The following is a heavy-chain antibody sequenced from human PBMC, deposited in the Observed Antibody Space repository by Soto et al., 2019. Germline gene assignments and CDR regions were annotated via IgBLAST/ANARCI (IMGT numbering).Heavy chain of an antibody. CDR2: IYYSGST. CDR1: GGSISSGGYY. V-gene: IGHV4-31*03. J-gene: IGHJ4*02. Sequence: QVQLQESGPGLVKPSQTLSLTCTVSGGSISSGGYYWSWIRQHPGKGLEWIGYIYYSGSTFYTPTLKSRVTISVDTSKNQFSLNLSSVTAADPAVYYCARKKGYSYGPHYFDYWGQGTLVTVSS. CDR3: ARKKGYSYGPHYFDY. D-gene: IGHD5-18*01.